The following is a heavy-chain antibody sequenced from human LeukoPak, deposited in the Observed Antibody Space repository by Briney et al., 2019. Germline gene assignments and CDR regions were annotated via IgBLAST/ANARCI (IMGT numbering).Heavy chain of an antibody. J-gene: IGHJ6*02. Sequence: PGGSLRLSCAASGFTFSSYGMHWVRQAPGKGLEWVAVIWYDGSNKYYADSVKGRFTISRDNSKNTLYLQMNSLRAEDTAVYYCARDHPHPPNHRSSTSCYMYYYYGMDVWGQGTTVTVSS. D-gene: IGHD2-2*02. CDR3: ARDHPHPPNHRSSTSCYMYYYYGMDV. V-gene: IGHV3-33*01. CDR2: IWYDGSNK. CDR1: GFTFSSYG.